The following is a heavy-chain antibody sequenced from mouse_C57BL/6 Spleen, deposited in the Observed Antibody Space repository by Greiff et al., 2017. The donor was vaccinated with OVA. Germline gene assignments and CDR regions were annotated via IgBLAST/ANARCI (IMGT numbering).Heavy chain of an antibody. Sequence: VQLQQSGPGLVQPSQSLSITCTVSGFSFTSYGVHWVRQSPGKGLEWLGVIWSGGSTDYNAAFISRLSISKDNSKSQVFFKMNSLQADDTAIYYCARIYYDYFYYAMDYWGQGTSVTVSS. CDR2: IWSGGST. CDR1: GFSFTSYG. V-gene: IGHV2-2*01. J-gene: IGHJ4*01. D-gene: IGHD2-4*01. CDR3: ARIYYDYFYYAMDY.